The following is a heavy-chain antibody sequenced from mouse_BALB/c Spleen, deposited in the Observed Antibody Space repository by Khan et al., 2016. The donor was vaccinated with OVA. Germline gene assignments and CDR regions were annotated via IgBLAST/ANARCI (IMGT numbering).Heavy chain of an antibody. CDR3: ARDRIDY. V-gene: IGHV1-7*01. CDR2: INPTSGYT. CDR1: GYTFTSYW. J-gene: IGHJ2*01. Sequence: QVQLKESGAELAKPGASVKMSCTASGYTFTSYWMHWIKQRPGQGLEWIGYINPTSGYTDYNQKFKDKATLTEDKSSSTAYMQLSGLTSDDSAVYYWARDRIDYWGQGTALTVSS.